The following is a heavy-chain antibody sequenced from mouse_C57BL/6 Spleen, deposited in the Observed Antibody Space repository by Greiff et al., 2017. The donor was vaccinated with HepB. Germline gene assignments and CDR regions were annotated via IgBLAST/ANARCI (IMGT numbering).Heavy chain of an antibody. V-gene: IGHV1-82*01. CDR2: IYPGDGDT. CDR3: ARESDGYYSYWYFDV. D-gene: IGHD2-3*01. CDR1: GYAFSSSW. J-gene: IGHJ1*03. Sequence: QVQLQQSGPELVKPGASVKISCKASGYAFSSSWMNWVKQRPGKGLEWIGRIYPGDGDTNYNGKFKGKATLTADKSSSTAYMQLSSLTSEDSAVYFCARESDGYYSYWYFDVWGTGTTVTVSS.